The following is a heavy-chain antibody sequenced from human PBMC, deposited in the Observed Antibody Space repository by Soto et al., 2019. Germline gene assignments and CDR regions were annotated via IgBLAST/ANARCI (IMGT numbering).Heavy chain of an antibody. CDR1: GYIFVNYG. D-gene: IGHD2-8*02. V-gene: IGHV1-18*01. CDR2: ISPYTGNT. Sequence: QVQLVQSGDEVKKPGASVKVSCKASGYIFVNYGIAWVRQAPGQGLEWMGWISPYTGNTHSATKVQGRLTMTTDTSTTTADMDLRSLTPEDTAAYYGVLVDKNVTPTPQPVWAHGTTVTVSS. J-gene: IGHJ6*02. CDR3: VLVDKNVTPTPQPV.